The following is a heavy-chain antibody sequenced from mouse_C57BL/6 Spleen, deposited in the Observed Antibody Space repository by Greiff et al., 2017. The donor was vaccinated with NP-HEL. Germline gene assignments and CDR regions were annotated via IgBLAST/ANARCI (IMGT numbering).Heavy chain of an antibody. CDR3: ARRRGYGNLDY. J-gene: IGHJ2*01. Sequence: EVKLVESGGGLVKPGGSLKLSCAASGFTFSDYGMHWVRQAPEKGLEWVAYISSGSSTIYYADTVKGRFTISRDNAKNTLFLQMTSLRSEDTAMYYCARRRGYGNLDYWGQGTTLTVSS. CDR2: ISSGSSTI. D-gene: IGHD2-1*01. CDR1: GFTFSDYG. V-gene: IGHV5-17*01.